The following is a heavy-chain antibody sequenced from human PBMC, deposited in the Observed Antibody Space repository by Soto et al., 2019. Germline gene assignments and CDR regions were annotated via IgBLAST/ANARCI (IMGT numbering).Heavy chain of an antibody. CDR2: ISGSGGST. Sequence: EVQLLESGGGLVQPGGSLRLSCAASGFTFSSYAMSWVRQAPGKGLEWVSAISGSGGSTYYADSVKGRFTISRDNSKNTLYLQMNRLRAEDTAVYYCAKDFSPVTIPPHFDYWGQGTLVTVSS. CDR3: AKDFSPVTIPPHFDY. V-gene: IGHV3-23*01. D-gene: IGHD4-17*01. J-gene: IGHJ4*02. CDR1: GFTFSSYA.